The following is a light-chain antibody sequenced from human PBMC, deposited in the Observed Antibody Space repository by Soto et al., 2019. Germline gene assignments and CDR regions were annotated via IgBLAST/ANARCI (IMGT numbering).Light chain of an antibody. CDR1: QTVRNNY. CDR2: GAS. CDR3: QQYARSPVT. J-gene: IGKJ5*01. V-gene: IGKV3-20*01. Sequence: EFVLTQSPGTLSLSPGERATLSCRASQTVRNNYLAWYQQKPGQAPRLLIYGASTRATGIPARFTGSGSGTDFTLTISRLEPEDFAVYFCQQYARSPVTFGQGTRLEIK.